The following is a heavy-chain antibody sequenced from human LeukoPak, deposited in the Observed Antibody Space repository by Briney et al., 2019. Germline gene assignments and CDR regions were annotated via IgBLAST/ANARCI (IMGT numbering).Heavy chain of an antibody. CDR1: GGSFSGYY. J-gene: IGHJ4*02. D-gene: IGHD5-18*01. V-gene: IGHV4-34*01. Sequence: SETLSLTCAVYGGSFSGYYWSWIRQPPGKGLEWIGEINHSGSTNYNPSLKSRVTRSVDTSKNQFSLKLSSVTAADTAVYYCAGLTRVRYGYIRGRWDYWGQGTLVTVSS. CDR3: AGLTRVRYGYIRGRWDY. CDR2: INHSGST.